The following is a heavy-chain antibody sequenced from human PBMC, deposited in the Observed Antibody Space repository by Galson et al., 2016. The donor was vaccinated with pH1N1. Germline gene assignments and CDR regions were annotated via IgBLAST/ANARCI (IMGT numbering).Heavy chain of an antibody. CDR3: AKGGSSSWYVYNYYMDV. CDR1: GFTFRSYA. D-gene: IGHD6-13*01. CDR2: IYRGGSST. V-gene: IGHV3-23*03. Sequence: SLRLSCAASGFTFRSYAMSWVRQAPGKGLEWVSVIYRGGSSTYYADSVKGRFTMSRDNSKNTLYLQMNSLRAEDTAVYYCAKGGSSSWYVYNYYMDVWGKGTTVTVSS. J-gene: IGHJ6*03.